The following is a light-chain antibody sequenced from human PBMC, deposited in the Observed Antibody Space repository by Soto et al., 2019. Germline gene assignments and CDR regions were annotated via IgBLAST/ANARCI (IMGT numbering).Light chain of an antibody. J-gene: IGKJ2*01. Sequence: DTQMTQSPSTLSASVGDTVTITCRARQNINNWLAWYQQKPEKVPKLLIYGASTLEDGVPPRFSGSRSGTEFTLTINSLQPDDFATYYCQRYDGYFGQGTKVDIK. CDR3: QRYDGY. CDR1: QNINNW. CDR2: GAS. V-gene: IGKV1-5*01.